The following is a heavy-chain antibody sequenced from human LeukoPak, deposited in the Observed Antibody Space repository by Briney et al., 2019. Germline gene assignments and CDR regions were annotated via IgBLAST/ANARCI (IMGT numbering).Heavy chain of an antibody. J-gene: IGHJ3*02. CDR1: GYTFTDFY. V-gene: IGHV1-2*02. CDR3: ARDRGISGRPNAFDI. CDR2: INPNSGGT. Sequence: ASVKVSCKASGYTFTDFYMHWVRQAPGQGLEWMGWINPNSGGTNYAQKFQGRVTMTRDTSISTAYMELNSLRADDTAVYYCARDRGISGRPNAFDIWGQGTMVAVSS. D-gene: IGHD6-6*01.